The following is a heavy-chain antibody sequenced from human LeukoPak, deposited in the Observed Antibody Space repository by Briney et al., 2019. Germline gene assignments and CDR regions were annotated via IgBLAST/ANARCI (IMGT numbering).Heavy chain of an antibody. Sequence: ASVKVSCKASGYTFSSYAMHWVRQAPGQGLEWMGWINPNSGGTNYAQKFQGWVTMTRDTSISTAYMELSRLRSDDTAVYYCARGLVAQGDFDYWGQGTLVTVSS. J-gene: IGHJ4*02. D-gene: IGHD5-12*01. CDR2: INPNSGGT. V-gene: IGHV1-2*04. CDR1: GYTFSSYA. CDR3: ARGLVAQGDFDY.